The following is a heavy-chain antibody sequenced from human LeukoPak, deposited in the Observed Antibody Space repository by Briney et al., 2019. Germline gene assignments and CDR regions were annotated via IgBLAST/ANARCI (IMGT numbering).Heavy chain of an antibody. Sequence: SETLSLTCAVYGGSFSGYYWSWIRQSPGKGLEWIGSMFSSMTTHYSPSLKSRVTISVDTSKNQFSLKLSSVTAADTAVYYCARHSFGSGWYSPFDSWGQGTLVTVSS. J-gene: IGHJ4*02. CDR3: ARHSFGSGWYSPFDS. V-gene: IGHV4-34*12. CDR1: GGSFSGYY. CDR2: MFSSMTT. D-gene: IGHD6-19*01.